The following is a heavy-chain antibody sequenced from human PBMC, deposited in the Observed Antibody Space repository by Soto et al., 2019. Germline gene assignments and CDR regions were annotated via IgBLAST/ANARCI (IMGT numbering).Heavy chain of an antibody. Sequence: SETLSLTCTVSGGSISSGGYYWSWIRQHPGKGLEWIGYIYYSGSTYYNPSLKSRVTISVDTSKNQFSLKLSSVTAADTAVYYCASHNWYNWNYGTWSDPWGQGTLVTVSS. J-gene: IGHJ5*02. CDR3: ASHNWYNWNYGTWSDP. V-gene: IGHV4-31*03. D-gene: IGHD1-7*01. CDR2: IYYSGST. CDR1: GGSISSGGYY.